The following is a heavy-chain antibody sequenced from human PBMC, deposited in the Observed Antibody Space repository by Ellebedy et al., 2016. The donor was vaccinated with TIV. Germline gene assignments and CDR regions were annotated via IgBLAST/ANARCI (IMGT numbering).Heavy chain of an antibody. V-gene: IGHV4-61*01. CDR2: ISYSGST. CDR1: GASVSSGHFY. Sequence: GSLRLXCTVSGASVSSGHFYWSWIRQSPGMGLEWIAYISYSGSTNYNPSLKSRVTISVDTSKNQLSLNLSSVTAADTAVYYCARGPGYSSRWSDAFDIWGQGAMVTVSS. J-gene: IGHJ3*02. CDR3: ARGPGYSSRWSDAFDI. D-gene: IGHD6-19*01.